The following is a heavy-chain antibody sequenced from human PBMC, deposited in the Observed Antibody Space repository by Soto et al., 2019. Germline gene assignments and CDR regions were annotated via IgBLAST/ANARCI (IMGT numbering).Heavy chain of an antibody. CDR1: GYSFTNYA. Sequence: ASVKVSCKASGYSFTNYAIHWVRQAPGQRLEWMGWINPDSGNTKYSQKFEVRVSITRDTSANSVYLELSSLTSEDTAIYYCARGRPVGETLRWFGPWGQGXLVTVYS. J-gene: IGHJ5*02. CDR2: INPDSGNT. CDR3: ARGRPVGETLRWFGP. V-gene: IGHV1-3*01. D-gene: IGHD1-26*01.